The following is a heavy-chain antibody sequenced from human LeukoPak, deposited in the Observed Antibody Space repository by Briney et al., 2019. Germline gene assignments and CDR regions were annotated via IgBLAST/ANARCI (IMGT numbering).Heavy chain of an antibody. CDR3: ARELGGGGLHYFDY. CDR2: LYNDAFGSTT. Sequence: GGSLRLSCAASGFTFSTNFMSWVRQAPGKGLEWVSTLYNDAFGSTTYYADSVTGRFTISRDNSQNTLFLQMSSLTAEDTAMYYCARELGGGGLHYFDYWGRGTLVTVSS. D-gene: IGHD3-16*01. J-gene: IGHJ4*02. V-gene: IGHV3-53*01. CDR1: GFTFSTNF.